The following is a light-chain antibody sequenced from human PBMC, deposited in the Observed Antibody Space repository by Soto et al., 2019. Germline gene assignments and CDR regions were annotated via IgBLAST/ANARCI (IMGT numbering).Light chain of an antibody. CDR2: AAS. J-gene: IGKJ5*01. Sequence: DIQMTQSPSSRYASVEDRVIITCRASQSISNHLNWYQQKPGKAPKLLIFAASSLQSGVPSRFSGSGSGTDFTLTISSLQPEEFATYYCQQSYSTPITVGQGTRLEI. CDR1: QSISNH. CDR3: QQSYSTPIT. V-gene: IGKV1-39*01.